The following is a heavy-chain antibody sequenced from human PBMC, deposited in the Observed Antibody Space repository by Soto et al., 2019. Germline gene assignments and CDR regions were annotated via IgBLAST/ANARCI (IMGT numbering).Heavy chain of an antibody. V-gene: IGHV2-26*01. CDR2: IFSNDEK. CDR3: ARSYYGSGRCFDY. Sequence: QVTLKESGPVLVKPRETLTLTCTVSGFSLSNARMGVSWIRQPPGKSLEWLAHIFSNDEKSYSTSLKSRLTISKDTSKSQVVLTMTNMDPVDTATYYCARSYYGSGRCFDYWGQGTLVTVSS. D-gene: IGHD3-10*01. J-gene: IGHJ4*02. CDR1: GFSLSNARMG.